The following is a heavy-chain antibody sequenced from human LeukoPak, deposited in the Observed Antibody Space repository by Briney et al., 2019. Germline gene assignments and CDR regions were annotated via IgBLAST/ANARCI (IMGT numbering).Heavy chain of an antibody. D-gene: IGHD1-1*01. J-gene: IGHJ5*02. V-gene: IGHV4-59*08. CDR2: IYYSGST. CDR3: ASRGT. CDR1: GGSISSYY. Sequence: PSETLSLTCTVSGGSISSYYWSWIRQPPGKGLEWIGYIYYSGSTYYNPSLKSRVTISVDTSKNQFSLKLSSVTAADTAVYYCASRGTWGQGTLVTVSS.